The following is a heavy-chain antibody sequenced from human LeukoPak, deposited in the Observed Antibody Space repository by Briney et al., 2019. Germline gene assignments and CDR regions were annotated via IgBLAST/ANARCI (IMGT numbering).Heavy chain of an antibody. CDR3: ARSLPVVVAFPVPDY. Sequence: GGSLRLSCAASGFTFSSYGMHWVRQAPGKGLEWVAFVRYDGSNKYYADSVKGRFTISRDNSKNSLYLQMNSLRAEDTAVYYCARSLPVVVAFPVPDYWGQGTLVTVSS. CDR1: GFTFSSYG. V-gene: IGHV3-30*02. CDR2: VRYDGSNK. D-gene: IGHD2-15*01. J-gene: IGHJ4*02.